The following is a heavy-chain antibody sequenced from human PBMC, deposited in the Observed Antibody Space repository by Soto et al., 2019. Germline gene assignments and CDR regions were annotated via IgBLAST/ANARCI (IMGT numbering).Heavy chain of an antibody. J-gene: IGHJ2*01. CDR3: ARRHWGANWYFDL. CDR1: GGSVNSGDYY. D-gene: IGHD7-27*01. V-gene: IGHV4-30-4*01. CDR2: IYYSGST. Sequence: QVRLQESGPGLLKPSETLSLTCSVSGGSVNSGDYYWSWIRQPPGKGLEWIGYIYYSGSTTYSPSLKSRVAISIDTSMNHFSLRLTSVTAADTAFYFCARRHWGANWYFDLWGRGTLVTVS.